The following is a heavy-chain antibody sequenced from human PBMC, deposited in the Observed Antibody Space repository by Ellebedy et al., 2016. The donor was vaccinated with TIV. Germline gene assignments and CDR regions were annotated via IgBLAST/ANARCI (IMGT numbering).Heavy chain of an antibody. V-gene: IGHV3-74*01. J-gene: IGHJ3*02. CDR2: INSDGSDT. D-gene: IGHD2-8*02. CDR3: AAVQYWEAVFDM. CDR1: GFIFSGYW. Sequence: PGGSLRLSCAASGFIFSGYWMHWVRQAPGKGLVGVSRINSDGSDTAYADSVRGRFTISRDNAKNTLYLQMNSLRAEDTAVYYCAAVQYWEAVFDMWGQGTMVTVSS.